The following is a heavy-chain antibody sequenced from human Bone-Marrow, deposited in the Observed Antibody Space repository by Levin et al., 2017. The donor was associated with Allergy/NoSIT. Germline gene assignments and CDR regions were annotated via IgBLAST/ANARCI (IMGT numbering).Heavy chain of an antibody. J-gene: IGHJ6*02. CDR1: GFTFSNSS. Sequence: GGSLRLSCAASGFTFSNSSMNWVRQAPGKGLEWVSYISDSSSSIFYADSVKGRFTISRDNAKNSLFLQMNSLRDEETAVYYCARDCPPLSSSSTWYYYYGMDVWGQGTTVTVSS. CDR2: ISDSSSSI. CDR3: ARDCPPLSSSSTWYYYYGMDV. D-gene: IGHD6-13*01. V-gene: IGHV3-48*02.